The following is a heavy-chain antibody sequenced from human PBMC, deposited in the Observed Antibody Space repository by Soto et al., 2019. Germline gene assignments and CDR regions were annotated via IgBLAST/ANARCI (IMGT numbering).Heavy chain of an antibody. CDR1: GFTFSSYA. CDR3: AKGLRFMEH. CDR2: ISNDGMNT. D-gene: IGHD1-1*01. J-gene: IGHJ1*01. V-gene: IGHV3-30-3*02. Sequence: QVHLVESGGGVVQPGRSLRLSCVASGFTFSSYALHWVRHAPGKGLEWVALISNDGMNTFYADSVKGRMTPSRDKAEKTMYLQMNSLPAEDTAVYYCAKGLRFMEHWGQGTVVTVSS.